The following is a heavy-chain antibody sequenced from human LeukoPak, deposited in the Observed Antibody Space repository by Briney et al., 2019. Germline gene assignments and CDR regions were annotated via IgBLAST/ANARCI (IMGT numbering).Heavy chain of an antibody. CDR3: AKGSSYYGSGSAFDI. CDR2: ISYDGSNK. V-gene: IGHV3-30*18. CDR1: GFTFSSYG. J-gene: IGHJ3*02. Sequence: GGSLRLSCAASGFTFSSYGMHWVRQAPGKGLEWVAVISYDGSNKYYADSVKGRFTISRDNSKNTPYLQMNSLRAEDTAVYYCAKGSSYYGSGSAFDIWGQGTMVTVSS. D-gene: IGHD3-10*01.